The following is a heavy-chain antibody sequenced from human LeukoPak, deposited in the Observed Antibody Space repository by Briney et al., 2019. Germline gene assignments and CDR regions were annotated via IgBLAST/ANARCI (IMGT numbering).Heavy chain of an antibody. CDR1: GGSLSGYY. D-gene: IGHD3-10*01. Sequence: SETLSLTCAVYGGSLSGYYWGWFPHYPGKGREGIGEIKPGGITNYNPSVKSRVSILADTSKNQLFLNLNSATAADTAVYYCVRGFSGVVGDYWGQGTLVTVSS. V-gene: IGHV4-34*01. CDR3: VRGFSGVVGDY. J-gene: IGHJ4*02. CDR2: IKPGGIT.